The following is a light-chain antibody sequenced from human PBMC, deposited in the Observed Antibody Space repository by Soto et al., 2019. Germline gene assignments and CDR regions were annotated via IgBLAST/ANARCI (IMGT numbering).Light chain of an antibody. J-gene: IGKJ2*01. Sequence: EIVLTQSPGTLSLSPGERATLYCRASQTVSSNNLAWYQQKPGQAPRLLIYGASSRAAGIPDRFSGSGSGADFSITIARLEPEDLAVYYCQQYGDSPRTFGQGTKVEIK. CDR2: GAS. CDR3: QQYGDSPRT. CDR1: QTVSSNN. V-gene: IGKV3-20*01.